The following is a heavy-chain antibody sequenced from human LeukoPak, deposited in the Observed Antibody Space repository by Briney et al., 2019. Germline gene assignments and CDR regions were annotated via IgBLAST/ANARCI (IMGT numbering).Heavy chain of an antibody. CDR3: ARDGAGYGGNDY. CDR2: IYYSGST. J-gene: IGHJ4*02. D-gene: IGHD4-23*01. Sequence: PSETLSLTCTVSGGSISRSSYYWGWIRQPPGKGLEWIGSIYYSGSTYYNPSLKSRVTISVDTSKNQFSLKLSSVTAADTAVYYCARDGAGYGGNDYWGQGTLVTVSS. CDR1: GGSISRSSYY. V-gene: IGHV4-39*07.